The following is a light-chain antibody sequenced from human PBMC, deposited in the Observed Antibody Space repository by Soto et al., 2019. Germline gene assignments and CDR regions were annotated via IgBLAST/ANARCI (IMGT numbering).Light chain of an antibody. CDR3: QHLFT. V-gene: IGKV4-1*01. CDR2: WAS. Sequence: DIVMTQSPDSLAVSLGERATINCKSSQSVLYSSNNKNYLAWYQQKPGQPPKLLIYWASTRESGVPDRFSGSGSGTDFTLTISSLQAEDVAVYYCQHLFTFGPGTKVDIK. CDR1: QSVLYSSNNKNY. J-gene: IGKJ3*01.